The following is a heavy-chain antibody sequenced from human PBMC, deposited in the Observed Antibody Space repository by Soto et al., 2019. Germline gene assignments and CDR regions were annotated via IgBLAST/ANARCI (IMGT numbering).Heavy chain of an antibody. V-gene: IGHV4-31*03. D-gene: IGHD2-8*02. CDR3: ARELLAPTRGWFDP. CDR1: GYSMERSGDY. Sequence: QVQLQESGPGLVKPSQTLSLACTVTGYSMERSGDYWSWIRQLPGQGLEWLGYIFFSGTTYYNPSFKSRVIMSVDTSRNQCFLNLTAVTAADTGVYYCARELLAPTRGWFDPWGQGTLVSVSS. CDR2: IFFSGTT. J-gene: IGHJ5*02.